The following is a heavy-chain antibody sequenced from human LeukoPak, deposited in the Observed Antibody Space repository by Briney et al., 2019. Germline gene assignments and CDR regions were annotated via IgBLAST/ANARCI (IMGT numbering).Heavy chain of an antibody. CDR2: VSSYNGDT. CDR1: GYTFNNYG. D-gene: IGHD3-9*01. CDR3: VKDWNILTGRNCFDP. Sequence: ASVKLSCKASGYTFNNYGISWVRQAPGQGLEWMGWVSSYNGDTNYAQKFQGRVTMSADTATDTAYMELRSLRFDDTAIYYCVKDWNILTGRNCFDPWGQGTLVTVSS. V-gene: IGHV1-18*01. J-gene: IGHJ5*02.